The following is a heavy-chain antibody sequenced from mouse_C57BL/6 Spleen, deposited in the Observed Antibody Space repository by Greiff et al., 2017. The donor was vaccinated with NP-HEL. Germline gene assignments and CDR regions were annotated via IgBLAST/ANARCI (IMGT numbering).Heavy chain of an antibody. Sequence: VQLQQPGAELVRPGTSVKLSCKASGYTFTSYWMHWVKQRPGQGLEWIGVIDPSDSYTNYNQKFKGKATLTVDTSSSTAYMQLSSLTSEDSAVYYCARADYGSSYGWFAYWGQGTLVTVSA. D-gene: IGHD1-1*01. V-gene: IGHV1-59*01. J-gene: IGHJ3*01. CDR3: ARADYGSSYGWFAY. CDR1: GYTFTSYW. CDR2: IDPSDSYT.